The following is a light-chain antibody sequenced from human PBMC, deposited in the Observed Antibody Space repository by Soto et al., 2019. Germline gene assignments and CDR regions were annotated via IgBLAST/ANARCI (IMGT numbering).Light chain of an antibody. CDR3: QSYDSSLSGWV. Sequence: QSVLTQPPSVSGAPGQRVTISCTKSSSNIGAGYDVHWYQQLPGTAPKLLIYGNSNRPSGVPDRFSGSKSGTSASLAITGLQAEDAADYYCQSYDSSLSGWVFGGGTKVTVL. V-gene: IGLV1-40*01. J-gene: IGLJ3*02. CDR1: SSNIGAGYD. CDR2: GNS.